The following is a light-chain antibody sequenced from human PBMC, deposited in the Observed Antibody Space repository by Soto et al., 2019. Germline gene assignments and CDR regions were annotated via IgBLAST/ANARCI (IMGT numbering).Light chain of an antibody. Sequence: EIVLTQSPGTLSLSPGERATLSCRASQSVSSSYLAWYQQKPGQAPRLLIYGASSRAPGIPDRFSGSGSGTDFKLTISRLEPEDFAVYYCQQYGSSPQTFGQGTKVEIK. V-gene: IGKV3-20*01. CDR3: QQYGSSPQT. CDR1: QSVSSSY. J-gene: IGKJ1*01. CDR2: GAS.